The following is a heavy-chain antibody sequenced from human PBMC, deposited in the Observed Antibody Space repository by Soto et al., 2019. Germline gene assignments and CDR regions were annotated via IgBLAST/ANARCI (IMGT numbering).Heavy chain of an antibody. Sequence: GRSLRLSCAASGFTFSSYAMHWVRQAPGKGLEWVALISYDGSNKYYADSVKGRFTISRDNSKNTLYLQMNSLRAEDTTVYYCAREIRGYDFYYFDYWGQGTLVTVSS. CDR2: ISYDGSNK. CDR1: GFTFSSYA. D-gene: IGHD5-12*01. V-gene: IGHV3-30-3*01. CDR3: AREIRGYDFYYFDY. J-gene: IGHJ4*02.